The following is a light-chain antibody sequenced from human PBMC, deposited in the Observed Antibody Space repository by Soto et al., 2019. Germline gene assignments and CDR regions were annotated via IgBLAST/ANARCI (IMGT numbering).Light chain of an antibody. V-gene: IGLV2-8*01. J-gene: IGLJ2*01. CDR1: SSDVGGYNF. Sequence: QSVLTQPPSASGSPGQSVTISCTGTSSDVGGYNFVSWYQQHPGKAPQLIIYEVTKRPSGVPDRFSGSKSGTSASLAISGLQSEDEADYYCAAWDDSLNGVVFGGGTKLTVL. CDR3: AAWDDSLNGVV. CDR2: EVT.